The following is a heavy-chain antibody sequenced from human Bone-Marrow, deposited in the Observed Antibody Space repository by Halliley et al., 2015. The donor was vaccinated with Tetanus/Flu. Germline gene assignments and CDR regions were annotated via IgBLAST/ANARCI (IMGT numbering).Heavy chain of an antibody. J-gene: IGHJ6*02. Sequence: SLRLSCAASGFTFSSYGMHWVRQAPGKGLEWVAVISYDGSNKYYADSVKGRFTISRDNSKNTLYLQMNSLRAEDTAVYYCAKDAEALDIVVVPGYYGMDVWGQGTTVIVSS. V-gene: IGHV3-30*18. D-gene: IGHD2-2*03. CDR3: AKDAEALDIVVVPGYYGMDV. CDR1: GFTFSSYG. CDR2: ISYDGSNK.